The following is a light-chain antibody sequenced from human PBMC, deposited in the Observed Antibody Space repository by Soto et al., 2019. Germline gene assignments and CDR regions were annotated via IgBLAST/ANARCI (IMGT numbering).Light chain of an antibody. CDR1: QGISDY. J-gene: IGKJ1*01. Sequence: DIQMTQSPSSLSASVGDRVTISCRASQGISDYLSWFQQKPGEAPKLLINTASTLQRGVPIRFSGAGSRTHVSLTISGLQPEDSATYYCQQTYRFPWTFGQGTRVDIK. CDR3: QQTYRFPWT. CDR2: TAS. V-gene: IGKV1-39*01.